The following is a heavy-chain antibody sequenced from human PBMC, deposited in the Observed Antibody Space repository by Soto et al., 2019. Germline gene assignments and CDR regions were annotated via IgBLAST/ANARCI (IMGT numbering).Heavy chain of an antibody. D-gene: IGHD4-17*01. V-gene: IGHV3-7*05. CDR3: ARDLYGVFDY. CDR2: IKQDGSEN. J-gene: IGHJ4*02. Sequence: LRLSCAASGFTFSNYYMTWVRQAPGKGLEWVANIKQDGSENNYVDSVRGRFTISRDNAKKSLYLQMNSLRAEDTAVYYCARDLYGVFDYWGQGTLVTVSS. CDR1: GFTFSNYY.